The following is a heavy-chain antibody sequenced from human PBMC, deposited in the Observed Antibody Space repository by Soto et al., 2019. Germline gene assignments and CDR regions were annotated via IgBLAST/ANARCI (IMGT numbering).Heavy chain of an antibody. V-gene: IGHV1-69*13. J-gene: IGHJ6*02. CDR3: YSDRITGTLGYYYGMDV. D-gene: IGHD1-20*01. CDR1: GGTFSSYA. Sequence: ASVKVSCKASGGTFSSYAISWVRQAPGQGLEWMGGIIPIFGTANYAQKFQGRVTITADESTSTAYMELSSLRSEDTAVYYCYSDRITGTLGYYYGMDVWGQGTTVTVSS. CDR2: IIPIFGTA.